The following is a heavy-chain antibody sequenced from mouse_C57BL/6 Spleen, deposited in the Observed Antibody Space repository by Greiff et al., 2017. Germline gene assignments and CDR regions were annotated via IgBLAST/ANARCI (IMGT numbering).Heavy chain of an antibody. J-gene: IGHJ2*01. CDR2: IDPSDSYT. CDR1: GYTFTSYW. CDR3: ARERDGRGYFDY. Sequence: QVQLQQPGAELVMPGASVKLSCKASGYTFTSYWMHWVKQRPGQGLEWIGEIDPSDSYTNYNQKFKGKSTLTVDKSSSTAYMQLSSLTSEDSAVYYCARERDGRGYFDYWGQGTTLTVSS. V-gene: IGHV1-69*01.